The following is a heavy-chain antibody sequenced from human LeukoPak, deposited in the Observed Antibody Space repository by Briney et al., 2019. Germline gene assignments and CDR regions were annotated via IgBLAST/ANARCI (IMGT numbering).Heavy chain of an antibody. D-gene: IGHD2-8*01. CDR1: GGSFSGYY. V-gene: IGHV4-34*01. CDR2: TNHSGST. J-gene: IGHJ3*02. Sequence: SGTLSLTCAVYGGSFSGYYWSWIRQPPGKGLEWIGETNHSGSTNYNPSLKSRVTISVDTSKNQFSLKLSSVTAADTAVYYCARGGRDCTNGVCYFEAFDIWGQGTMVTVSS. CDR3: ARGGRDCTNGVCYFEAFDI.